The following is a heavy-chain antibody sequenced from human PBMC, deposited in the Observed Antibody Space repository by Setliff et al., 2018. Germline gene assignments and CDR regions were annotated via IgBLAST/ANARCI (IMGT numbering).Heavy chain of an antibody. CDR2: INHSGST. V-gene: IGHV4-34*01. J-gene: IGHJ4*02. D-gene: IGHD3-22*01. CDR3: ARQPEGGYYDSSGYYGMAPYYFDY. CDR1: GGPFSSYY. Sequence: LSLTCAVYGGPFSSYYWSWIRQPPGKGLEWIGEINHSGSTNYNPSLKSRVTISVDTSKNQFSLKLSSVTAADTAVYYCARQPEGGYYDSSGYYGMAPYYFDYWGQGTLVTVSS.